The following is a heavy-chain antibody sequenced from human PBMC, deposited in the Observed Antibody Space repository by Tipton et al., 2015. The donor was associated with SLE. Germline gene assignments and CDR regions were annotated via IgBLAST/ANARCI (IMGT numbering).Heavy chain of an antibody. CDR2: ISSSSSYI. D-gene: IGHD2-2*01. J-gene: IGHJ6*02. V-gene: IGHV3-21*01. CDR1: GITFSSHA. Sequence: SLRLSCAASGITFSSHAMSWVRQAPGKGLEWVSSISSSSSYIYYADSVKGRITISRDNAKNSLYLQMNSLRAEDTAVYYCARGQYREGIYYYYYAMDVWGQGTTVTVSS. CDR3: ARGQYREGIYYYYYAMDV.